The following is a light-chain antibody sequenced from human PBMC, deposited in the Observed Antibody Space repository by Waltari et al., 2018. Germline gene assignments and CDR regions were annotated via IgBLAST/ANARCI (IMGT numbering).Light chain of an antibody. CDR2: RNN. V-gene: IGLV1-47*01. CDR3: AAWDDRLSAVA. J-gene: IGLJ2*01. Sequence: QSVLTQPPSASGTPGQRVTIPCFGSIPNFRSPPVYLYQHIPGTAPKLLIFRNNQRPSGVPDRFSASGSGTSASLAISGLRSEDEALYFCAAWDDRLSAVAFGGGTKLTVL. CDR1: IPNFRSPP.